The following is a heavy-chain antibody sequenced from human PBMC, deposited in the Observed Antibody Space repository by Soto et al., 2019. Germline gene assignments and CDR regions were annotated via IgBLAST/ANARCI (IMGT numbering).Heavy chain of an antibody. CDR3: AKTMLGWFGRHTTFDY. J-gene: IGHJ4*02. CDR2: ISGSGGST. D-gene: IGHD3-10*01. CDR1: GFTFSSYA. Sequence: EVQLLESGGGLVQPGGSLRLSCAASGFTFSSYAMRWVRQAPGKGLEWVSAISGSGGSTYYADSVKGRFTISRDNSKNTLYLQMNSLRAEDTAVYYCAKTMLGWFGRHTTFDYWGQGTLVTVSS. V-gene: IGHV3-23*01.